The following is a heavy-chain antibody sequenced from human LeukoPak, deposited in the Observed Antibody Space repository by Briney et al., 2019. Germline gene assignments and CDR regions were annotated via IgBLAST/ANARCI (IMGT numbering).Heavy chain of an antibody. J-gene: IGHJ4*02. V-gene: IGHV3-30*04. Sequence: GGSLRLSCAASGFTFSRYAMHWVRQAPGKGLEWVAVISYDGSNKYYADSVKGRFTISRDNSKNTLYLQMNSLRAEDAAVYYCATDYQLVYWGQGTLVTVSS. CDR1: GFTFSRYA. D-gene: IGHD1-1*01. CDR3: ATDYQLVY. CDR2: ISYDGSNK.